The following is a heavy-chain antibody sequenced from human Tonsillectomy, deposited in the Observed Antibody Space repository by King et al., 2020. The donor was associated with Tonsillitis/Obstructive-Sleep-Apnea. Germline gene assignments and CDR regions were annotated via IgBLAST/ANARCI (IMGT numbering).Heavy chain of an antibody. J-gene: IGHJ3*02. V-gene: IGHV4-39*01. CDR2: IYYSGSG. Sequence: QLQESGPGLVKASETLSLSCSFYVDPIRSRGCFWGWIRQTPGKGLGCIGSIYYSGSGYYNPSLKSRVTISVYTSKNQFSLKLVSVTASDTAVYYCARRSMREVVINDAFDIWGQGTMVIVS. D-gene: IGHD3-22*01. CDR3: ARRSMREVVINDAFDI. CDR1: VDPIRSRGCF.